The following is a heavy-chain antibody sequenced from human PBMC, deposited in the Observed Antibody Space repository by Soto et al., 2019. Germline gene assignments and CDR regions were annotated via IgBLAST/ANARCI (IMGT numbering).Heavy chain of an antibody. D-gene: IGHD4-17*01. CDR3: AREVNGDYWSYYGMDV. V-gene: IGHV3-30-3*01. CDR2: ISYDGSNK. Sequence: GGSLRLSCAASGFTFSSYAMHWVRQAPGKGLGWVAVISYDGSNKYYADSVKGRFTISRDNSKNTLYLQMNSLRAEDTAVYYCAREVNGDYWSYYGMDVWGQGTTVTVSS. J-gene: IGHJ6*02. CDR1: GFTFSSYA.